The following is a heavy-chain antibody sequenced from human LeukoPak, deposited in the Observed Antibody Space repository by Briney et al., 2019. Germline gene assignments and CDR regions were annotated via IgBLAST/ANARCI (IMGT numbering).Heavy chain of an antibody. CDR1: GGSFSGYY. D-gene: IGHD3-9*01. CDR3: ARHVEGVRFTTFLAY. J-gene: IGHJ4*02. Sequence: SETLSLTCAVYGGSFSGYYWSWIRQPPGKGLEWIGEINHSGSTNYNPSLKSRVTISVDTSKNQFSLKLSSVTAADTAVYYCARHVEGVRFTTFLAYWGQGTLVTVSS. V-gene: IGHV4-34*01. CDR2: INHSGST.